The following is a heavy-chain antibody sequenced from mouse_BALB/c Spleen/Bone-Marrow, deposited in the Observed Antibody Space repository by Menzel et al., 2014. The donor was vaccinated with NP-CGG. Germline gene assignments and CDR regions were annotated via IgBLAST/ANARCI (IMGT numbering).Heavy chain of an antibody. J-gene: IGHJ3*01. CDR1: GFNIKDTY. CDR3: ALYYYGSSGFAY. Sequence: EVNVVESGAELVKPGASVKLSCTASGFNIKDTYMHWVKQRPEQGLGWIGRIDPANGNTKYDPKFQGKATITADTSSNTAYLQLSSLTSEDTAVYYCALYYYGSSGFAYWGQGTLVTVSA. V-gene: IGHV14-3*02. D-gene: IGHD1-1*01. CDR2: IDPANGNT.